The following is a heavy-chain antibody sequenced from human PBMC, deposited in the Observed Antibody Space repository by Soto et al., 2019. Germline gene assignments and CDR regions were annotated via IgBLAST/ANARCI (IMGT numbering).Heavy chain of an antibody. CDR3: ARALVTDYNSRDYHYYFAMDV. J-gene: IGHJ6*02. Sequence: LSLTCVVSGGPVSVDDLYWSWIRHLPGKGLEWIANVYHTGTTYYNPSLKSRVSMSVDTSQNQFSLILASVTAADTAVYYCARALVTDYNSRDYHYYFAMDVWGQGTSVTVSS. V-gene: IGHV4-31*02. CDR1: GGPVSVDDLY. CDR2: VYHTGTT. D-gene: IGHD3-22*01.